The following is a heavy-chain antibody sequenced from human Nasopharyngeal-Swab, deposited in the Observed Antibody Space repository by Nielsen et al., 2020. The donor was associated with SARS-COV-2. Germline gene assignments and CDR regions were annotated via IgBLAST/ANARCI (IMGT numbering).Heavy chain of an antibody. CDR2: INHSGST. D-gene: IGHD3-10*01. Sequence: SETQSLTCAVYGGSFSGYYWSWIRQPPGKGLEWIGEINHSGSTNYNPSLKSRVTISVDTSKNQFSLKLSSVTAADTAVYYCARDSYYGSGSYIYYFDYWGQGTLVTVSS. CDR1: GGSFSGYY. J-gene: IGHJ4*02. V-gene: IGHV4-34*01. CDR3: ARDSYYGSGSYIYYFDY.